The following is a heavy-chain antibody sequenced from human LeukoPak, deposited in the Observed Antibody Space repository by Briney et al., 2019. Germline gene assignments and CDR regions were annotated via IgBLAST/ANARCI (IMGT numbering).Heavy chain of an antibody. CDR2: ISWNSGSV. CDR3: AKGEKKWLARQPNY. Sequence: GGSLRLSCAAYGFTFDDFAMHWVRQAPGKGLEWVSGISWNSGSVGYADSVKGRFTISRDNANNSLFLQMNSLRAEDTALYYCAKGEKKWLARQPNYWGQGTLVTVSS. J-gene: IGHJ4*02. CDR1: GFTFDDFA. D-gene: IGHD6-19*01. V-gene: IGHV3-9*01.